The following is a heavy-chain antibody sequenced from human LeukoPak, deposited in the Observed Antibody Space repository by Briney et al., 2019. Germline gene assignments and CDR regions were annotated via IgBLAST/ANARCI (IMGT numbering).Heavy chain of an antibody. V-gene: IGHV4-39*07. CDR1: GGSISSSSYY. Sequence: PSETLSLTCTVSGGSISSSSYYWGWIRQPPGKGLEWIGSIYYSGSTYYNPSLKSRVTISVDTSKNQFSLKLSSVTAADTAVYYCATEGLGGDYWGQGTLVTVSS. CDR2: IYYSGST. D-gene: IGHD3-16*01. J-gene: IGHJ4*02. CDR3: ATEGLGGDY.